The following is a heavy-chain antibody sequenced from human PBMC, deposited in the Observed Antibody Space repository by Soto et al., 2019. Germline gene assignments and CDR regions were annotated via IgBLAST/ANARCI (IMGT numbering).Heavy chain of an antibody. Sequence: EVQLVESGGDLVQPGGSLRLSCAVSGFTFSDHYMDWVRQAPGKGLEWVGRTRNKANSYTTEYAASVKGRFTISRDVSKNSLYLQMNSLKTEDTAVYYCVRISSGSYYFDSWGQGTLVTVSS. V-gene: IGHV3-72*01. CDR2: TRNKANSYTT. J-gene: IGHJ4*02. D-gene: IGHD3-3*01. CDR1: GFTFSDHY. CDR3: VRISSGSYYFDS.